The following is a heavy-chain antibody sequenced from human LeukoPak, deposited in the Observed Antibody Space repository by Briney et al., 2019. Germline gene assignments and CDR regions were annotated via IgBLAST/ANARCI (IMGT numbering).Heavy chain of an antibody. Sequence: GGSLRLSCAASGFTFSSYAMSWVRQAPGKGLEWVSAISGSGGSTYYADSVKGRFTISRDNSKNTLYLQMNSLRAEDTAVYYCAKVRYSSSWYDCYFDYWGQGTLVTASS. CDR3: AKVRYSSSWYDCYFDY. D-gene: IGHD6-13*01. CDR1: GFTFSSYA. J-gene: IGHJ4*02. CDR2: ISGSGGST. V-gene: IGHV3-23*01.